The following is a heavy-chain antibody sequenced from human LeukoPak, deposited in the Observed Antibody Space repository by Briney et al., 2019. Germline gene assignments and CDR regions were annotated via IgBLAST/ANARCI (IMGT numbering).Heavy chain of an antibody. J-gene: IGHJ4*02. V-gene: IGHV1-18*01. CDR3: VRVRRQYYYDSSGYFDY. CDR2: ISAYNGNT. Sequence: ASVKVSCKASGYTFTSYGISWVRQAPGQGLEWMGWISAYNGNTNYAQKLQGRVTMTTDTSTSTAYMELSRLRSDDTAVYYCVRVRRQYYYDSSGYFDYWGQGTLVTVSS. D-gene: IGHD3-22*01. CDR1: GYTFTSYG.